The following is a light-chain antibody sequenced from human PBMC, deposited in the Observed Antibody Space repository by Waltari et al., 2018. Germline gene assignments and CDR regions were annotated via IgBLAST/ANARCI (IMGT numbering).Light chain of an antibody. V-gene: IGLV4-69*01. J-gene: IGLJ3*02. CDR3: QTGGHGTWV. CDR1: SGHSSNI. CDR2: VNSDGSH. Sequence: QLVLTQSPSASASLGASVKLTCTLSSGHSSNIIAWLQQKPEKGPRYLMKVNSDGSHSKGDEIPDRCSGSSSGAERYLTISTVQSEDEADYYCQTGGHGTWVFGGGTKLTVL.